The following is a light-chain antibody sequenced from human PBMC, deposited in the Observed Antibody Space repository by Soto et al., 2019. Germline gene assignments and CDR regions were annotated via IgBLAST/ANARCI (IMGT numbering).Light chain of an antibody. CDR1: SSNIGNNY. V-gene: IGLV1-51*01. J-gene: IGLJ1*01. CDR2: DNN. Sequence: QSVLTQPPSVSAAPGQKVTISCSGSSSNIGNNYVSWYQQLPGTAPKLLIYDNNKRPSGIPDRFSGSKSGTSATLGITGLQNGDEADYYCGTWDSSLSAGYVFGTGTKMTVL. CDR3: GTWDSSLSAGYV.